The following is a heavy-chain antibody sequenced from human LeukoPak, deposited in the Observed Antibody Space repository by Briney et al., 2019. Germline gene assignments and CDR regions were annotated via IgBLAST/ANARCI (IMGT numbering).Heavy chain of an antibody. J-gene: IGHJ5*02. CDR1: GGSISSYY. D-gene: IGHD4-17*01. V-gene: IGHV4-59*01. Sequence: SETLSLTCTVSGGSISSYYWSWIRQPPGKGLEWIGYIYYSGSTNYNPSLRSRVTISVDTSKNQFSLKLSSVTAADTAVYYCARDFVEDDYGDYGGWFDPWGQGTLVTVSS. CDR2: IYYSGST. CDR3: ARDFVEDDYGDYGGWFDP.